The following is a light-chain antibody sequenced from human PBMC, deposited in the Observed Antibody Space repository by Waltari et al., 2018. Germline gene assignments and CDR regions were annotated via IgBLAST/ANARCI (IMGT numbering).Light chain of an antibody. Sequence: SYELTQPPSVSVSPGQTVRITCSGDALPKPYSYWYQQRSGQAPVVVIYKDTERPSGIPERFSGSSSGTRVTLTISGVQAEDEADYYCQSTDNSGTYVVFGGGTKLTVL. CDR2: KDT. J-gene: IGLJ2*01. V-gene: IGLV3-25*03. CDR3: QSTDNSGTYVV. CDR1: ALPKPY.